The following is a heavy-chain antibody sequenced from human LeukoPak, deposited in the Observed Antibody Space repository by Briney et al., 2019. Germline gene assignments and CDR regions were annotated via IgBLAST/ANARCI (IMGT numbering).Heavy chain of an antibody. V-gene: IGHV3-23*01. CDR2: ISGSGGST. CDR1: GFTFSSYA. J-gene: IGHJ5*02. CDR3: AKYYSLSKDGQPLPRNWLDP. D-gene: IGHD2-21*01. Sequence: GGSLRLSCAASGFTFSSYAMSWVRQAPGKGLEWVSAISGSGGSTYYADSVKGRFTISRDNSKNTLYLQMNSLRAEDTAVYYCAKYYSLSKDGQPLPRNWLDPWGRGTLVTVSS.